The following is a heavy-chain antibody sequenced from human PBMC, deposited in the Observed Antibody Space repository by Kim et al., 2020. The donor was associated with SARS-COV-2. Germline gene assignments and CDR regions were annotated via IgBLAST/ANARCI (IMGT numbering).Heavy chain of an antibody. Sequence: GGSLRLSCAASGFTFSNYWMHWVRQVPGKGLVWVSRINSDGSSTSYADSVKGRFTISRDNTKNTMFLQMNRLRAEDTAVYYCARVYGSGDYRKSYYFDSWGQGTLVT. CDR3: ARVYGSGDYRKSYYFDS. D-gene: IGHD3-10*01. J-gene: IGHJ4*02. CDR1: GFTFSNYW. V-gene: IGHV3-74*01. CDR2: INSDGSST.